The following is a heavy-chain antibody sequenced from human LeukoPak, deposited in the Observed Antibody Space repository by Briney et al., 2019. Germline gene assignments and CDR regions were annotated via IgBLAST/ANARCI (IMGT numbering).Heavy chain of an antibody. CDR2: INHSGST. V-gene: IGHV4-34*01. D-gene: IGHD3-10*01. Sequence: PSETLSLTCAVYGGSFSGYYWSWIRQPPGKGLEWIGEINHSGSTNYNPSLKSRVTMSVDTSKNQFSLKLSSVTAADTAVYYCASLPDRYSGSYPIYYYGMDVWGQGTTVTVSS. J-gene: IGHJ6*02. CDR3: ASLPDRYSGSYPIYYYGMDV. CDR1: GGSFSGYY.